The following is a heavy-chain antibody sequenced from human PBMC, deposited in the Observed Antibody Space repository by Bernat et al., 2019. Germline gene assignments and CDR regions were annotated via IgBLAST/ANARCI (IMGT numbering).Heavy chain of an antibody. CDR3: AKDLPYYYGSGSSHPHY. CDR2: ISYDGSNK. V-gene: IGHV3-30*18. D-gene: IGHD3-10*01. Sequence: QVQLVESGGGVVQPGRSLRLSCAAPGFTFSSYGMHWVRQAPGKGLEWVAVISYDGSNKYYADSVKGRFTISRDNSKNTLYLQMNSLRAEDTAVYYCAKDLPYYYGSGSSHPHYWGQGTLVTVSS. J-gene: IGHJ4*02. CDR1: GFTFSSYG.